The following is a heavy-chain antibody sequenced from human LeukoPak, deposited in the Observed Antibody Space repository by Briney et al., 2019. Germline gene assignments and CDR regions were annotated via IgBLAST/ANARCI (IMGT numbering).Heavy chain of an antibody. Sequence: SDTLSLTCTLSGGSISIYYWGWVRQPPGGGLGWMVYIYYSGSTNYNPSLKSRVTISVYTSKNQFSLNLSSVTAAHTAVYYCAREGRGVSVGMDVWGQGTTVTVSS. V-gene: IGHV4-59*01. J-gene: IGHJ6*02. D-gene: IGHD2-8*01. CDR3: AREGRGVSVGMDV. CDR2: IYYSGST. CDR1: GGSISIYY.